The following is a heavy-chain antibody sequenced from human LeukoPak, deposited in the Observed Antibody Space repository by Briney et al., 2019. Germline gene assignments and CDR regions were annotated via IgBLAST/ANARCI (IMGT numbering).Heavy chain of an antibody. CDR1: GGSISSGGYY. Sequence: PSETLSLTCAVYGGSISSGGYYWSWIRQHPGKGLEWIGYIYYSGSTYYNPSLKSRVTISVDTSKNQFSLKLSSVTAADTAVYYCAREEEWVHGSGSHTNNWFDPWGQGTLVTVSS. D-gene: IGHD3-10*01. CDR2: IYYSGST. CDR3: AREEEWVHGSGSHTNNWFDP. V-gene: IGHV4-31*11. J-gene: IGHJ5*02.